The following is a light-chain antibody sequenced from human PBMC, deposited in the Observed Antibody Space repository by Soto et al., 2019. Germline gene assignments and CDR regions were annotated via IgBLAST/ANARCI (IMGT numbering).Light chain of an antibody. CDR3: QTWGTGIRV. Sequence: QSVLTQSPSASASLGASVKLTCTLSSGHSSYAIAWHQQQPEKGLRFLMKLNSDGRHSKGDGIPDRFSGSSSGAERYLIISSLQSEDEADYYCQTWGTGIRVFGGGTKVTVL. V-gene: IGLV4-69*01. CDR2: LNSDGRH. J-gene: IGLJ3*02. CDR1: SGHSSYA.